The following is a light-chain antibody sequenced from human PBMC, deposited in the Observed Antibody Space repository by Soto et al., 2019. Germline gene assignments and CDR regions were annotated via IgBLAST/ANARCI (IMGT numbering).Light chain of an antibody. Sequence: QSALTQPRSVSGSPGQSVTISCTGTSSDVGGYNYVSWYQQHPGKAPKLMIYDVSKRPSGVPDRFSGSKSGNMASLTISGLQAEDEADYYCCSYAGTYPWVFGGGTKLTVL. CDR1: SSDVGGYNY. CDR3: CSYAGTYPWV. V-gene: IGLV2-11*01. CDR2: DVS. J-gene: IGLJ3*02.